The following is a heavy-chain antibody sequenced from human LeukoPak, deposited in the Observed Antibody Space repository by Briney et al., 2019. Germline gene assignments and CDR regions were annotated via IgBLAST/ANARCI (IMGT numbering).Heavy chain of an antibody. J-gene: IGHJ4*02. CDR2: MSRGGGYT. CDR3: ARDRRDGGYNPGDPRGFAN. CDR1: GFTFSDYY. V-gene: IGHV3-11*06. Sequence: GGSLTLSCAASGFTFSDYYMSWIRQAPGKALEWVSHMSRGGGYTGYADSLKGRFTTSRENAKNSLHLQMNRLRAEDTAVYYCARDRRDGGYNPGDPRGFANWGQGTLVTVSS. D-gene: IGHD5-24*01.